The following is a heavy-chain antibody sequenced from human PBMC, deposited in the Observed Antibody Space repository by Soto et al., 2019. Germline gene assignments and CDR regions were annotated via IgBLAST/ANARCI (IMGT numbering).Heavy chain of an antibody. CDR2: LYSGGRT. J-gene: IGHJ3*01. Sequence: GFLRLCCAVSGFCVSSTHISWVRQAPGKGLEWVSLLYSGGRTYYADYVKGRFTISRDNSKNTLYLQMNSLRAEDTAVYYCAIRRGYSGYDSAFDVWGQGTMVTVS. CDR3: AIRRGYSGYDSAFDV. CDR1: GFCVSSTH. V-gene: IGHV3-53*01. D-gene: IGHD5-12*01.